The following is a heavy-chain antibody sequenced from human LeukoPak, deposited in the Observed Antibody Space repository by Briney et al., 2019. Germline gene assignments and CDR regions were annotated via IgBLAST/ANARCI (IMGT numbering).Heavy chain of an antibody. Sequence: ASVKVSCKASGYTFTGYYMHWVRQAPGQGLEWMGWINPNSGGTNYAQKFQGRVTMTRDTSISTAYMELSRLRSDDTAVYCCARVDTAMVNYYYYYYMDVWGKGTTVTVSS. D-gene: IGHD5-18*01. CDR3: ARVDTAMVNYYYYYYMDV. CDR2: INPNSGGT. J-gene: IGHJ6*03. V-gene: IGHV1-2*02. CDR1: GYTFTGYY.